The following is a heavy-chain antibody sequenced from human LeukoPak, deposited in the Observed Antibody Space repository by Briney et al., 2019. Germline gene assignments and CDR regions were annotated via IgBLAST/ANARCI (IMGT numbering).Heavy chain of an antibody. Sequence: PSETLSLTCTVSGGSISSYYWSWIRQPAGKGLEWIGRIYTSGSTNYNPSLKSRVTMSVDTSRKQFSLKLSSVTATDTAVYYCATEYYYDSGGYYSLAYWGQGTLITVSS. J-gene: IGHJ4*02. CDR2: IYTSGST. CDR3: ATEYYYDSGGYYSLAY. CDR1: GGSISSYY. D-gene: IGHD3-22*01. V-gene: IGHV4-4*07.